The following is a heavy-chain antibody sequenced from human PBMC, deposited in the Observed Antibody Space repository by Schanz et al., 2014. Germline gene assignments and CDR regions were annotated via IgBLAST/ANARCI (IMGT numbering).Heavy chain of an antibody. V-gene: IGHV3-23*01. D-gene: IGHD3-10*01. CDR3: AKQHSVRGVIYRNWCDS. CDR2: ISGSGGST. J-gene: IGHJ5*01. CDR1: GFTFSSYA. Sequence: EVQLLESGGGLVQPGGSLRLSCAASGFTFSSYAMSWVRQAPGQGLEWVSAISGSGGSTYYADSVKGRFTISRDNSKNTVHLQMNSLRAEDTAVYYCAKQHSVRGVIYRNWCDSWGQGTLVTVSS.